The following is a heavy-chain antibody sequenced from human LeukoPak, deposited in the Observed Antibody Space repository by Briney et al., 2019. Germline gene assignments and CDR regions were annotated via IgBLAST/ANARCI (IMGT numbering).Heavy chain of an antibody. V-gene: IGHV3-23*01. D-gene: IGHD1-1*01. CDR1: GFTFSSYS. CDR3: AKNPRLEGWIYFES. Sequence: GGSLRLSCAASGFTFSSYSMSWVRQAPGKGLEWVSSISGSGGRIDYADSVKGRFTISRDNSKNTLSLQMNSLTAEDTAVYYCAKNPRLEGWIYFESWGQGILVTVSS. J-gene: IGHJ4*02. CDR2: ISGSGGRI.